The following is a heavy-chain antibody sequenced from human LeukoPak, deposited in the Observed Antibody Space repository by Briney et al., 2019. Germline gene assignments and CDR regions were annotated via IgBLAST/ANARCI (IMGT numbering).Heavy chain of an antibody. J-gene: IGHJ4*02. CDR1: GFSFSGHW. CDR2: ISPTGSTT. D-gene: IGHD6-6*01. V-gene: IGHV3-74*01. CDR3: ARGPNSNWSGLDF. Sequence: GGSLRLSCTASGFSFSGHWMHWARQLPGKGLVWFSRISPTGSTTSYADSVKGRFTVSRDNAKNTLYLQVNNLRAEDTAVYYCARGPNSNWSGLDFWGQGTLLTVSS.